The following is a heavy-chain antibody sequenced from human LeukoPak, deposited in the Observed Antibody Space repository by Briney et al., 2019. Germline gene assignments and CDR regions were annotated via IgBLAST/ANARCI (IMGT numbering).Heavy chain of an antibody. CDR3: AKDIVGGGDDY. V-gene: IGHV3-30*02. Sequence: GGSLRLSCAASGFTFSNFGMHWVRQTPGKGLEWVAFIRFDGTSEFYADSVKARFTISRDNAKNSVYLQMNSLRVEDTAVYYCAKDIVGGGDDYWGQGTLVTVSS. D-gene: IGHD2-21*02. J-gene: IGHJ4*02. CDR2: IRFDGTSE. CDR1: GFTFSNFG.